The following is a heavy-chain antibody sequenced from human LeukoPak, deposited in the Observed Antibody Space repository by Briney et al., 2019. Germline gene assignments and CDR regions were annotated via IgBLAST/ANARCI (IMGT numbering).Heavy chain of an antibody. CDR1: GLTVTNAW. J-gene: IGHJ4*02. V-gene: IGHV3-15*07. Sequence: GGSLRLSCSASGLTVTNAWMNWVRQAPGEGLDWVGRIKSKTDGGTTDYAAPVKGRFTISRDDSKNTLYLQMNSLKTEGTAVYYCTTDALTAEDIVVVPAAHWGQGTLVTVSS. CDR2: IKSKTDGGTT. CDR3: TTDALTAEDIVVVPAAH. D-gene: IGHD2-2*01.